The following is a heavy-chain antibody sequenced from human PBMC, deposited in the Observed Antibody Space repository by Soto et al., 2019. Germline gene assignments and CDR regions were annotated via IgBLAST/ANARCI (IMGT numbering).Heavy chain of an antibody. CDR3: ARDTCGWNYYFDY. Sequence: SVKVSCKASGGTFSSYAISWVRQAPGQGLEWMGGIIPIFGTANYAQKFQGRVTITADESTSTAYMELSSLRSEDTAVYYCARDTCGWNYYFDYWGQGTLVTVSS. D-gene: IGHD1-7*01. J-gene: IGHJ4*02. CDR1: GGTFSSYA. V-gene: IGHV1-69*13. CDR2: IIPIFGTA.